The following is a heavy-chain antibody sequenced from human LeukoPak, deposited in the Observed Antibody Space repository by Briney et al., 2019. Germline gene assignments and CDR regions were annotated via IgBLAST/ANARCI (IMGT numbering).Heavy chain of an antibody. CDR3: ARPLVWFGELFPVGY. CDR1: GYTFTSYY. D-gene: IGHD3-10*01. V-gene: IGHV1-46*01. Sequence: GASVKVSCKASGYTFTSYYMHWVRQAPGQGLEWMGIINPSGGSTSYAQKFQGRVTMTRDTSTSTVYMELSSLRSEDTAVYYCARPLVWFGELFPVGYWGQGTLVTVSS. CDR2: INPSGGST. J-gene: IGHJ4*02.